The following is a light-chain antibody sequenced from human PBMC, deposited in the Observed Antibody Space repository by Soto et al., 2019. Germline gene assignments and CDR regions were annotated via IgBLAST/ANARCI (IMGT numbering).Light chain of an antibody. CDR3: SSYTTSSVL. J-gene: IGLJ2*01. Sequence: QSALTQPASVSGSPGQSITISCTGTSSDVGGYDYVSWYQQHPGKAPKLMIFEVSHRPSGVSNRFSGSKSGNTASLTISGLQAEDETDYYCSSYTTSSVLFGGGTKLTVL. V-gene: IGLV2-14*01. CDR1: SSDVGGYDY. CDR2: EVS.